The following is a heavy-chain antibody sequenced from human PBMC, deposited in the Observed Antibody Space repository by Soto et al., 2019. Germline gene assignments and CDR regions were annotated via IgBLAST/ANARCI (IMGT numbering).Heavy chain of an antibody. Sequence: GGSLRLSCAASGFTFSSYGMHWVRQAPGKGLEWVAVIWYDGSNKYYADSVKGRFTISRDNSKNTLYLQMNSLRAEDTAVYYCARDQRTATLYYGMDVWGQGTTVTVSS. CDR1: GFTFSSYG. CDR2: IWYDGSNK. CDR3: ARDQRTATLYYGMDV. V-gene: IGHV3-33*08. J-gene: IGHJ6*02. D-gene: IGHD5-18*01.